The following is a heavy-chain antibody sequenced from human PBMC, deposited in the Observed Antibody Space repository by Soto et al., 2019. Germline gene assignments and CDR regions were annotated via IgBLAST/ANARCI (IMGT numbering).Heavy chain of an antibody. CDR3: ARTFDFWSGYPDYGMDV. Sequence: QPGGSLRLSCAASGFTFSSYDMHWVRQATGKGLEWVSAIGSAGDTYYLGSVKGRFTISRENAKNSLYLQMNSLRAGDTAVYYCARTFDFWSGYPDYGMDVWGQGTTVTVSS. V-gene: IGHV3-13*01. J-gene: IGHJ6*02. D-gene: IGHD3-3*01. CDR1: GFTFSSYD. CDR2: IGSAGDT.